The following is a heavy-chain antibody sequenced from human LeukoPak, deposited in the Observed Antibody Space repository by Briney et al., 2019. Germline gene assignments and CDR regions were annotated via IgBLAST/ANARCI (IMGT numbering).Heavy chain of an antibody. CDR3: ARGIAAAGTGLFN. J-gene: IGHJ4*02. V-gene: IGHV3-53*01. Sequence: PGGSLRLSCTVSGFTVSSNYMTWVRQAPGKGLEWVSVIYSDGTTYNADSAKGRFTISRDNSKNILYLQINSLRAEDTAVYYCARGIAAAGTGLFNWGQGTLVTVSS. D-gene: IGHD6-13*01. CDR1: GFTVSSNY. CDR2: IYSDGTT.